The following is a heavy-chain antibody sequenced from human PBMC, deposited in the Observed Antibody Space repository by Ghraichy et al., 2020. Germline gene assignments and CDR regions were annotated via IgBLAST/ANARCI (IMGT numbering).Heavy chain of an antibody. J-gene: IGHJ4*02. CDR3: GRLGAFDY. D-gene: IGHD3-9*01. Sequence: GGSLRLSCTASGFTFNNAWVTWVRQAPGKGLEWIGRIKSKADGGTTDYGAPVKGRFTISRDDSKNTVYLQMNSLRPEDTAVYYCGRLGAFDYWGQGTLVTVSS. CDR2: IKSKADGGTT. CDR1: GFTFNNAW. V-gene: IGHV3-15*01.